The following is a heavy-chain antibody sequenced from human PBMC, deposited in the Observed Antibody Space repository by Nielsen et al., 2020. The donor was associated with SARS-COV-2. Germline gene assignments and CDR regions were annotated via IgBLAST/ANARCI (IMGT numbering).Heavy chain of an antibody. V-gene: IGHV3-23*01. CDR3: ARPRGYSYGTRLMDV. J-gene: IGHJ6*02. CDR1: GFPFRTYG. CDR2: ISASGHST. D-gene: IGHD5-18*01. Sequence: GGSLRLSCAPSGFPFRTYGMIWVRQAPGLGLEWVSAISASGHSTYYADSVKGRFTISRDNAKNSLYLQMNSLRAEDTAVYYCARPRGYSYGTRLMDVWGQGTTVTVSS.